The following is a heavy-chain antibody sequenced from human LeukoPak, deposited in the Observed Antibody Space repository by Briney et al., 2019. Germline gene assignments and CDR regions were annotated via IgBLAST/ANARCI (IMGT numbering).Heavy chain of an antibody. CDR2: IIPIFGTA. CDR1: GGTFSSYV. V-gene: IGHV1-69*06. CDR3: ARVGGKRFFDWLHFLDS. J-gene: IGHJ4*02. D-gene: IGHD3-9*01. Sequence: SVKVSCKASGGTFSSYVINWVRQAPGQGLEWMGGIIPIFGTANYAQKFQGRVTITADKSTSTAYMELSSLRSDDTAVFYCARVGGKRFFDWLHFLDSWGQGTLVTVSS.